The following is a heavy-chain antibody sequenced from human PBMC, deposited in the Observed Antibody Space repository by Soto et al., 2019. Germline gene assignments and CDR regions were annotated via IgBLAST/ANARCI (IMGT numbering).Heavy chain of an antibody. D-gene: IGHD1-20*01. V-gene: IGHV4-59*01. J-gene: IGHJ6*03. CDR3: ARYKPYYYYMDV. CDR1: GGSISSYY. Sequence: SSVTLSLTCTVSGGSISSYYWSWIRQPPGKGLEWIGYIYYSGSTNYNPSLKSRVTISVDTSKNQFSLKLSSVTAADTAVYYCARYKPYYYYMDVWGKGTTVTVSS. CDR2: IYYSGST.